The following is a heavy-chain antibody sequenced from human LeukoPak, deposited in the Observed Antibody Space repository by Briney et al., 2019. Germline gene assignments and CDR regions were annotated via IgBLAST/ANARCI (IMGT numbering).Heavy chain of an antibody. D-gene: IGHD6-6*01. CDR3: ARRSLEYSSSSCRGPLYYYYYMDV. J-gene: IGHJ6*03. Sequence: ASVKVSCKASGYTFTGYYMHWVRQAPGQGLEWMGWINPNSGGTNYAQKFQGRVTMTRDTSISTAYMELSRLRSDDTAVYYCARRSLEYSSSSCRGPLYYYYYMDVWGKGTTVTVSS. V-gene: IGHV1-2*02. CDR2: INPNSGGT. CDR1: GYTFTGYY.